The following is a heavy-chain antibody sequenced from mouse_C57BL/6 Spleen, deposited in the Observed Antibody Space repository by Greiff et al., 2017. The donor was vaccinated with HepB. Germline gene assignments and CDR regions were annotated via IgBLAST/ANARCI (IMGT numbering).Heavy chain of an antibody. D-gene: IGHD3-1*01. CDR3: ARSGADY. Sequence: VQLQQSGPELVKPGASVKISCKASGYAFSSSWMNWVKQRPGKGLEWIGRIYPGDGDTNYNGKFKGKATLTADKSSSTAYMQLSSLTSEDSAVYFCARSGADYWGQSTTLTVSS. J-gene: IGHJ2*01. CDR2: IYPGDGDT. CDR1: GYAFSSSW. V-gene: IGHV1-82*01.